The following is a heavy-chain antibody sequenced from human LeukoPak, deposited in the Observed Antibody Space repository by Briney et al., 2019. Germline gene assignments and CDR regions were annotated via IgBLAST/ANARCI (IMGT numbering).Heavy chain of an antibody. Sequence: GASVKVSCKASGYTFTSYGISWVRQAPGQGLEWMGWISAYNGNTNYAQKLQGRVTMTTDTSTSTAYMELRSLRSDDTAVYCCARAAFDYYDSSGQTFYGMDVWGQGTTVTVSS. CDR3: ARAAFDYYDSSGQTFYGMDV. J-gene: IGHJ6*02. V-gene: IGHV1-18*01. CDR1: GYTFTSYG. D-gene: IGHD3-22*01. CDR2: ISAYNGNT.